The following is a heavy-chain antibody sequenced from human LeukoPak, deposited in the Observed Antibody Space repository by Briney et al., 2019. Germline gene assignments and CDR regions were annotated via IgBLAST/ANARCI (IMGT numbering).Heavy chain of an antibody. CDR2: ISYDGSNK. CDR3: AKEQSSSSGSYFHSAPIFDY. D-gene: IGHD3-10*01. CDR1: GFTFSSYG. V-gene: IGHV3-30*18. Sequence: PGGSLRLSCAASGFTFSSYGMHWVRQAPGKGLEWVAVISYDGSNKYYADSVKGRFTISRDNSKNTLYLQMNSLRAEDTAVYYCAKEQSSSSGSYFHSAPIFDYWGQGTLVTVSS. J-gene: IGHJ4*02.